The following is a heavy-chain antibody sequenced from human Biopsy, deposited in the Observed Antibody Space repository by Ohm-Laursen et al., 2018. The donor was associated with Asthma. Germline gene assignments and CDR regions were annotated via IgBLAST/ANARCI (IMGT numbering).Heavy chain of an antibody. V-gene: IGHV3-30*03. CDR2: ISKDASTQ. Sequence: SLRLSCAAFGFVFSQCGMHWVRQGPGKGLEWVGVISKDASTQDYADSVKGRFTMARDNSKNTLDLQMNSLREEDTAVYYCVRDGTDDAFDIWGQGTVVSVSS. J-gene: IGHJ3*02. D-gene: IGHD1-1*01. CDR1: GFVFSQCG. CDR3: VRDGTDDAFDI.